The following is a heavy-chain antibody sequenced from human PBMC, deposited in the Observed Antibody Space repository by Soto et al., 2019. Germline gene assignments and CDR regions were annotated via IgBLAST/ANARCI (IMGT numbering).Heavy chain of an antibody. V-gene: IGHV4-59*01. Sequence: PSETLYLTCTVSGGSLSSYYWSWIRRPPGMGLEWIASISYSGTTNYNSSLKSRVTISIDTSKNQFSLKLNSVTAADTAVYYCAREGYNFDLFYYWGQGAPDIVSS. CDR2: ISYSGTT. CDR3: AREGYNFDLFYY. D-gene: IGHD1-1*01. J-gene: IGHJ4*02. CDR1: GGSLSSYY.